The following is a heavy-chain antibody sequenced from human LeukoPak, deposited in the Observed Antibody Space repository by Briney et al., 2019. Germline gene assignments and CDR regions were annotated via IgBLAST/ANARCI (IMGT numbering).Heavy chain of an antibody. CDR2: IKQDGSEK. Sequence: GGSLRLSCVASGITFSRYWMTWVRQAPGKGLEWVANIKQDGSEKNYVESVKGRFTISRDNAKNSVFLQMNRRRGEDTAVYYCARDVNGGYFDYWGQGTLVTVSS. CDR3: ARDVNGGYFDY. V-gene: IGHV3-7*01. J-gene: IGHJ4*02. CDR1: GITFSRYW. D-gene: IGHD4-23*01.